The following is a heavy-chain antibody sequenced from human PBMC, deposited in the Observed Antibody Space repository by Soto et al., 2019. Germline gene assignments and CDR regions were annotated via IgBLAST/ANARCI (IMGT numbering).Heavy chain of an antibody. CDR1: GGTFSSYA. V-gene: IGHV1-69*06. Sequence: VKVSCKSSGGTFSSYAISWVRQAPGQGLEWMGGIIPIFGTANYAQKFQGRVTITADKSTSTAYMELSSLRSEDTAVYYCARDSGTYYYGSGSYHWPFDYWGQGTLVTVSS. CDR2: IIPIFGTA. CDR3: ARDSGTYYYGSGSYHWPFDY. J-gene: IGHJ4*02. D-gene: IGHD3-10*01.